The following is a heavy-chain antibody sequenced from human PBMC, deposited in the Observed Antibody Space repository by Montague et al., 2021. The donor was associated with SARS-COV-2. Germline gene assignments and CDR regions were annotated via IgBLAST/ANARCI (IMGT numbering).Heavy chain of an antibody. CDR3: VRAMVRPGVWFDP. V-gene: IGHV4-39*07. Sequence: SEILSLTCSVHGGSISSGSYYWAWRRQPPGKGLEGLGSIYFTGGSSPXXXVECRATLSIDRSKNSFYLNLSSVTAADAAVYYCVRAMVRPGVWFDPWGQGILVTVSS. CDR1: GGSISSGSYY. J-gene: IGHJ5*02. D-gene: IGHD3-10*01. CDR2: IYFTGGS.